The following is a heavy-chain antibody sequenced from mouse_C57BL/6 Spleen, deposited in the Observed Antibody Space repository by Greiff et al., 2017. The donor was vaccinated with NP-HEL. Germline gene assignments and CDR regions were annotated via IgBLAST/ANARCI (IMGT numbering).Heavy chain of an antibody. CDR1: GFSLTSYG. Sequence: QVQLKESGPGLVAPSQSLSITCTVSGFSLTSYGVHWVRQPPGKGLEWLVVIWSDGSTTYNSALKSRLSISKDNPKSQVFLKMNSLQTDDTAMYYCARHGGDGYYALMDYWGQGTSVTVSS. D-gene: IGHD2-3*01. V-gene: IGHV2-6-1*01. CDR2: IWSDGST. CDR3: ARHGGDGYYALMDY. J-gene: IGHJ4*01.